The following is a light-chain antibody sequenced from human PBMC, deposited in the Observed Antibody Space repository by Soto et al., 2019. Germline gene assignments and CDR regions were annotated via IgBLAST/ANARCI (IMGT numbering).Light chain of an antibody. Sequence: VMTQSPASLSVSPGDGATLSCRASQTVASNLAWYQQKPGQGPRLLIHGASTRAAGVPARFSGSGSGTDFTLTISSLQSEDFVVYYCQQYHNWPPQYTFGQGTKLQIK. CDR1: QTVASN. CDR3: QQYHNWPPQYT. J-gene: IGKJ2*01. V-gene: IGKV3-15*01. CDR2: GAS.